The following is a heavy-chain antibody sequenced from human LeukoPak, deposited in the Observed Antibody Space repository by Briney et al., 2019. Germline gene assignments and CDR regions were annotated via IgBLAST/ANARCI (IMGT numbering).Heavy chain of an antibody. CDR3: ARTSGGTYYYYGMDV. Sequence: ASVKVSCPASGYAFTRYGISGVRQAPGQGLEWMGWISAYNGNSNYAQKLQGRVTMTTDTSTSTAYMEPRSLRSDDTAVYYCARTSGGTYYYYGMDVWGQGTTVTVSS. CDR2: ISAYNGNS. D-gene: IGHD2-15*01. V-gene: IGHV1-18*01. J-gene: IGHJ6*02. CDR1: GYAFTRYG.